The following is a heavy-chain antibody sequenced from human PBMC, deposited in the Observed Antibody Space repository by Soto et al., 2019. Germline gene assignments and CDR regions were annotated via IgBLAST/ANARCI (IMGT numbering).Heavy chain of an antibody. J-gene: IGHJ3*01. D-gene: IGHD6-13*01. V-gene: IGHV4-34*01. CDR3: ARGRRAWYRAFDV. CDR1: GGSFSGYY. CDR2: INHSGST. Sequence: SETLSLTCAVHGGSFSGYYWSWIRQPPGKGMEWIGEINHSGSTNYSPSLKSRVTITVDTSNNQFSLRLSSVTAADTAVDYCARGRRAWYRAFDVWGQGTMVTVSS.